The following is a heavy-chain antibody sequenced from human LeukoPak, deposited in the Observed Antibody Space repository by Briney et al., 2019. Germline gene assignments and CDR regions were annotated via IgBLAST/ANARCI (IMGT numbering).Heavy chain of an antibody. CDR1: GFTFSSYW. V-gene: IGHV3-74*01. CDR3: ARSVGSSGYSDLDY. Sequence: PGGSLRLSCAASGFTFSSYWMHWVRHAPGKGLVWVSRINSDGSSTSYADSVKGRFTISRDNAKNTLYLQMNSLRAEDTAVYYCARSVGSSGYSDLDYWGQGTLVTVSS. CDR2: INSDGSST. D-gene: IGHD3-22*01. J-gene: IGHJ4*02.